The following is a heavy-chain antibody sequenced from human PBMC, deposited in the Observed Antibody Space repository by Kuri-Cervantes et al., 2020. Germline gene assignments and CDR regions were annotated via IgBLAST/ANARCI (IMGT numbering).Heavy chain of an antibody. Sequence: VKVSCKASGYTFTSYYMHWVRQAPGQGLEWMGIINPSGGSTSYAQKFQGRVTMTRDTSTSTVYMELSSLRSEDTAVYYCARGYCSGGSCYSVGINDYWGQGTLVTVSS. V-gene: IGHV1-46*01. CDR3: ARGYCSGGSCYSVGINDY. J-gene: IGHJ4*02. D-gene: IGHD2-15*01. CDR2: INPSGGST. CDR1: GYTFTSYY.